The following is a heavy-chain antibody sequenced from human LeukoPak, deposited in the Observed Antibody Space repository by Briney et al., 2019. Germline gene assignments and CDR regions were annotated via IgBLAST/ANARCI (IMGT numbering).Heavy chain of an antibody. D-gene: IGHD3-22*01. CDR1: GGSFSGYY. Sequence: SETLSLTCAVYGGSFSGYYWSWIRQPPGKGLEWIGEINHSGSTNYNPSLKSRVTISIDTSKNRFSLKLSSVTAADTAVYYCARGKDYYDSSGYLDYWGQGTLVTVSS. CDR2: INHSGST. CDR3: ARGKDYYDSSGYLDY. J-gene: IGHJ4*02. V-gene: IGHV4-34*01.